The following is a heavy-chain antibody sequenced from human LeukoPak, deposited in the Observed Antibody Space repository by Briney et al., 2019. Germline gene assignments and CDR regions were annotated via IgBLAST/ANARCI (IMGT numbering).Heavy chain of an antibody. Sequence: GGSLRLSCAASGFTFSSYSMYWVRQAPGKGLEWVSSITSSSSYIYSAASVKGRLTISRDNSKNTLYLQMNSLRAEDTAVYYCAKDRDSSGYYYVWYFDLWGRGTLVTVSS. J-gene: IGHJ2*01. CDR2: ITSSSSYI. D-gene: IGHD3-22*01. V-gene: IGHV3-21*04. CDR1: GFTFSSYS. CDR3: AKDRDSSGYYYVWYFDL.